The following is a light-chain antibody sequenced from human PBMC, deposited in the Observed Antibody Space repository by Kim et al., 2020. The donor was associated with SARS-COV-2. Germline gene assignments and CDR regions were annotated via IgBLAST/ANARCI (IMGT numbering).Light chain of an antibody. CDR1: QSVLYSSNNKNY. CDR2: WAS. Sequence: ATINCKSSQSVLYSSNNKNYLAWYQQKPGQPPKLLIYWASTRESGVPDRFSGSGSGTDFTLTISSLQAEDVAVYYCQQHYITPLTFGGGTKVDIK. V-gene: IGKV4-1*01. CDR3: QQHYITPLT. J-gene: IGKJ4*01.